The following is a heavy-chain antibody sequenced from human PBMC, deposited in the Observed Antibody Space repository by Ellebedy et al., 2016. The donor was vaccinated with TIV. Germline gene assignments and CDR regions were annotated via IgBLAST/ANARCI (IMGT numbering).Heavy chain of an antibody. D-gene: IGHD7-27*01. Sequence: GESLKISCAASGFIFSSYGMHWVRQAPGKGLEWVAVIAYDGSNRYYADSVKGRFTISRDNSKNTLYLQMNSLRTEDTALYYCARGLGPNWGAYWGQGTLVTVSS. J-gene: IGHJ4*02. CDR2: IAYDGSNR. V-gene: IGHV3-30*03. CDR3: ARGLGPNWGAY. CDR1: GFIFSSYG.